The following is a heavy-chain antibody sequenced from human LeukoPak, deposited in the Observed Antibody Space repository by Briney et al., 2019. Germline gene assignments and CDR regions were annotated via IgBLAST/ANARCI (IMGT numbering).Heavy chain of an antibody. D-gene: IGHD3-10*01. J-gene: IGHJ4*02. CDR1: GFTFSSYA. Sequence: GGSLRLSCAASGFTFSSYAMSWVRQAPGKGLEWVSAISGSGGSTYYADSVKGRFTISRDNSKNTLYLQMNSLGAEDTAVYYCAKMVTMVRGVVSFDYWGQGTLVTVSS. CDR2: ISGSGGST. CDR3: AKMVTMVRGVVSFDY. V-gene: IGHV3-23*01.